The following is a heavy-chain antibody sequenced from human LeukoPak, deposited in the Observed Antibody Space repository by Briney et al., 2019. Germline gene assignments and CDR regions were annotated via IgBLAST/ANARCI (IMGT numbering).Heavy chain of an antibody. CDR3: ARDGYYYDSSGLNDAFDI. V-gene: IGHV4-30-4*07. CDR2: IFDSGST. CDR1: GGSISSGGYS. J-gene: IGHJ3*02. Sequence: SETLSLTCAVTGGSISSGGYSWNWIRQPPGKGLEWVGLIFDSGSTYYNPSLKSRVTISVDTSKNQFSLKLSSVTAADTAVYYCARDGYYYDSSGLNDAFDIWGQGTMVTVSS. D-gene: IGHD3-22*01.